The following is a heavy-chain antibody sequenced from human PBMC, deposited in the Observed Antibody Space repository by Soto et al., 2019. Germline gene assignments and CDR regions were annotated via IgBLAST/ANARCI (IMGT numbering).Heavy chain of an antibody. J-gene: IGHJ4*02. Sequence: GGSLRLSWAASGFTFSSYALSWVRQAPGKGLEWVSAISGSGGSTYYADSVKGRFTISRDNSKNTLYLQMNSLRAEDTAVYYCAKDRRGYSSGWHFDYWGQGTLVTVSS. CDR3: AKDRRGYSSGWHFDY. CDR1: GFTFSSYA. D-gene: IGHD6-19*01. V-gene: IGHV3-23*01. CDR2: ISGSGGST.